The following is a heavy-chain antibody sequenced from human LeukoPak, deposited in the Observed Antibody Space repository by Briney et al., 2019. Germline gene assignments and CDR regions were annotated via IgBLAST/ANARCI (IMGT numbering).Heavy chain of an antibody. V-gene: IGHV3-30*03. CDR1: GFTFSSYW. CDR2: ISYDGSNK. CDR3: ARPGTLWFGEFYYFDY. J-gene: IGHJ4*02. Sequence: PGGSLRLSCAASGFTFSSYWMSWVRQAPGKGLEWVAVISYDGSNKYYADSVKGRFTISRDNAKNTLYLQMNSLRAEDTAVYYCARPGTLWFGEFYYFDYWGQGTLVTVSS. D-gene: IGHD3-10*01.